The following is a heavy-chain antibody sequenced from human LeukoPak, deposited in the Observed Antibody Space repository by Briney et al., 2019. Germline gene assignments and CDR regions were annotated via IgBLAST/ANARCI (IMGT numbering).Heavy chain of an antibody. CDR1: GGSISSGDYY. CDR3: ARGDYYDSQFDY. CDR2: ICYSGST. D-gene: IGHD3-22*01. V-gene: IGHV4-30-4*01. J-gene: IGHJ4*02. Sequence: SETLSLTCTVSGGSISSGDYYWSWIRQPPGKGLEWIGYICYSGSTYYNPSLKSRVTISVDTSKNQFSLKLSSVTAADTAVYYCARGDYYDSQFDYWGQGTLVTVSS.